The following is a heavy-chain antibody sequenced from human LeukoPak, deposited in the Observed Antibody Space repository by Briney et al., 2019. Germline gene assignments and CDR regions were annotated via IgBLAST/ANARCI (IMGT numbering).Heavy chain of an antibody. Sequence: AESMRLSCAPSGFTFGRDWMHWDRQAQGNGLVWVSRISDDGSITTYADYVQGRFTISRDNAKSTVFLQMNSLRVEDTAVYFCVRRYYEYNVYDRHFDFWGQGILVTVSS. CDR2: ISDDGSIT. CDR3: VRRYYEYNVYDRHFDF. D-gene: IGHD5/OR15-5a*01. V-gene: IGHV3-74*03. CDR1: GFTFGRDW. J-gene: IGHJ4*02.